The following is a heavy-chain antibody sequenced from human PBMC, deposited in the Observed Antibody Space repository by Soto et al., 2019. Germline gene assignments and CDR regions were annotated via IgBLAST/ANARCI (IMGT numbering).Heavy chain of an antibody. Sequence: KPSETLSLTCTVSGGSVSSGSYYWSWIRQPPGKGLEWIGYIYYSGSTNYNPSLKSRVTISVDTSKNQFSLKLSSVTAADTAVYYCARVTLRSYGNPFDYWGQGTLVTVSS. D-gene: IGHD5-18*01. V-gene: IGHV4-61*01. CDR1: GGSVSSGSYY. J-gene: IGHJ4*02. CDR2: IYYSGST. CDR3: ARVTLRSYGNPFDY.